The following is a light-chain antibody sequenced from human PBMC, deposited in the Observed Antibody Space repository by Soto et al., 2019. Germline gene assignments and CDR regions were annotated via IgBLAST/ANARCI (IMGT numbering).Light chain of an antibody. CDR3: LEYKTFPIT. CDR1: QDIINV. Sequence: IEMTQSPYSLSASVGDRVTISCRASQDIINVLGWYQQKPGKAPKRLIYAASSLQSGVPSRFSGSGSGTEFTLTISCLQPEDFAPYCCLEYKTFPITFGQGTRLAI. CDR2: AAS. J-gene: IGKJ5*01. V-gene: IGKV1-17*01.